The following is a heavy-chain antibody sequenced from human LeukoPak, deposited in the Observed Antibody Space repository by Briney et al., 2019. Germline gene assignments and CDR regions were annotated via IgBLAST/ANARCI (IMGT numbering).Heavy chain of an antibody. CDR2: ISAYNGNT. CDR3: ARTRCSSTSCYYGDY. V-gene: IGHV1-18*01. Sequence: ASVKVSCKASGYTFTSYGISWVRQAPGQGLEWMGWISAYNGNTNYAQNLQGRVTMTTNTSTSTAYMELRSLRSDDTAVYYCARTRCSSTSCYYGDYWGQGTLVTVSS. J-gene: IGHJ4*02. CDR1: GYTFTSYG. D-gene: IGHD2-2*01.